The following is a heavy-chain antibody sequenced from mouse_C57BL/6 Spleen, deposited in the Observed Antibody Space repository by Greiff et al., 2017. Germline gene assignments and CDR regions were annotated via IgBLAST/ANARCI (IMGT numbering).Heavy chain of an antibody. CDR1: GFTFSSYA. CDR2: ISDGGSYT. CDR3: ARDEEAWFAY. J-gene: IGHJ3*01. V-gene: IGHV5-4*01. Sequence: EVQGVESGGGLVKPGGSLKLSCAASGFTFSSYAMSWVRQTPEKRLEWVATISDGGSYTYYPDNVKGRFTISRDNAKNNLYLQMSHLKSEDTAMYYCARDEEAWFAYWGQGTLVTVSA.